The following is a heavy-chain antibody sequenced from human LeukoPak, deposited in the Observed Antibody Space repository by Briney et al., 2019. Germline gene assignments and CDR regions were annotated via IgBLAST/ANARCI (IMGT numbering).Heavy chain of an antibody. CDR1: GFTFRSST. Sequence: GGSLRLSCAASGFTFRSSTMNWVRQAPGKGLEWVSSISSSSYIYYADSMKGRFTISRDNAKNSLYLQMNSLRAEDTAIYYCARSIPYGTTWYGRSDYWGQGTLVTVSS. V-gene: IGHV3-21*04. CDR3: ARSIPYGTTWYGRSDY. CDR2: ISSSSYI. J-gene: IGHJ4*02. D-gene: IGHD6-13*01.